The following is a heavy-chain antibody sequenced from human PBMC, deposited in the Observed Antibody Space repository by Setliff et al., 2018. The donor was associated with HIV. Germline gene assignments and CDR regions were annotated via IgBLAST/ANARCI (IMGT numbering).Heavy chain of an antibody. CDR2: INHSGST. CDR3: ARPYGSGTKKYRWWYFDY. CDR1: GGSFSGYY. Sequence: PSETLSLTCAVYGGSFSGYYWSWIRQPPGKGLEWIGEINHSGSTNYNPSLKSRVTISVDTSKNQFSLKLSSVTAADTAEYYCARPYGSGTKKYRWWYFDYWGQGTLVTVSS. J-gene: IGHJ4*02. V-gene: IGHV4-34*01. D-gene: IGHD3-10*01.